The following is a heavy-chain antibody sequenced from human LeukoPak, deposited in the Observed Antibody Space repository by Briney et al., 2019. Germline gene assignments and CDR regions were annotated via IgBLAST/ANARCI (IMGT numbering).Heavy chain of an antibody. CDR2: IIPIFGTA. D-gene: IGHD5-18*01. CDR3: AKRDTTMVTGYRDY. J-gene: IGHJ4*02. Sequence: SVKVSCKASGGTFSSYAISWVRQAPGQGLEWMGGIIPIFGTANYAQEFQGRVTITADESTSTAYMDLSSLRSEDTAVYYCAKRDTTMVTGYRDYWGQGTLVTVSS. CDR1: GGTFSSYA. V-gene: IGHV1-69*13.